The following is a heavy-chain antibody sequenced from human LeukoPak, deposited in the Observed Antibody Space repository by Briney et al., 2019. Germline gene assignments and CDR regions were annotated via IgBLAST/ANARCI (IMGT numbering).Heavy chain of an antibody. CDR3: ARRGAPFDY. Sequence: SETLSLTCAVYGGSFSGYYWSWIRQPPGKGLEWIGEINHSGSTNYNPSLKSRVTISVDTSKNQFSLKLSSVTAADTAVYYCARRGAPFDYWGQGTLVTVSS. CDR1: GGSFSGYY. J-gene: IGHJ4*02. D-gene: IGHD3-10*01. CDR2: INHSGST. V-gene: IGHV4-34*01.